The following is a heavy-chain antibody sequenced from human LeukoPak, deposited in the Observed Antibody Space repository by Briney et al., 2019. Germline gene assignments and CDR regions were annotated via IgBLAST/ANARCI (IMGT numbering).Heavy chain of an antibody. V-gene: IGHV3-21*01. J-gene: IGHJ4*02. CDR1: GFTFSSYS. Sequence: PGGSLRLSCAASGFTFSSYSMNWVRQAPGKGLEWVSSISSSSSYIYYADSVKGRFTISRDNAKNSLYLQMNSLRAEDTAVYYCARAQTYYDFWSGYWNWGQGTLVTVSS. D-gene: IGHD3-3*01. CDR2: ISSSSSYI. CDR3: ARAQTYYDFWSGYWN.